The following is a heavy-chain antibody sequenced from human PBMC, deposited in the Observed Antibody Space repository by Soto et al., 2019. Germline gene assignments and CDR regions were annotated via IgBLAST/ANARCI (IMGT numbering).Heavy chain of an antibody. CDR1: GGSISSGPYS. Sequence: QVQLQESGPGLVKHSETLSLTCTVSGGSISSGPYSWGWIRQPPGEGLEWIGTFHYSENTYYNPSLESRVTISVDTSKNQFSLKVTSVTVADTAMYYCARLGGFCSSTSCYGFYGMDVWGQGTTVIVSS. V-gene: IGHV4-39*01. CDR3: ARLGGFCSSTSCYGFYGMDV. J-gene: IGHJ6*02. CDR2: FHYSENT. D-gene: IGHD2-2*01.